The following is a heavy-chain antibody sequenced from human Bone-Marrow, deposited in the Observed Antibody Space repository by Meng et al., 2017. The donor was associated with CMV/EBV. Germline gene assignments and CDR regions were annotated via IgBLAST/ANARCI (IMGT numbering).Heavy chain of an antibody. D-gene: IGHD3-10*01. J-gene: IGHJ6*01. CDR2: IRYDGGNK. Sequence: GESLKISCAASGFTFSSSGMHWVRQAPGKGLEWVTFIRYDGGNKYYADSVKGRFTISRDNSKNTLYLQMNSLRAEDTAAYYCARDIREGSGSYWSSYYYYYGMDVWGQGTTVTGSS. CDR3: ARDIREGSGSYWSSYYYYYGMDV. CDR1: GFTFSSSG. V-gene: IGHV3-30*02.